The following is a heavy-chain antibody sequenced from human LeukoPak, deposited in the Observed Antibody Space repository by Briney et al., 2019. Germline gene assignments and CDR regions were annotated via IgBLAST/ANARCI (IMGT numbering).Heavy chain of an antibody. V-gene: IGHV3-11*04. Sequence: GGSLRLSCAACGFTFSDYYMSWIRQAPGKGLEWVSYISSSGSTIYYADSVKGRFTISRDNAKNSLYLQMNSLRAEDTAVYYCAREEVHDFWSGYSPNRFDPWGQGTLVTVSS. CDR2: ISSSGSTI. CDR3: AREEVHDFWSGYSPNRFDP. J-gene: IGHJ5*02. CDR1: GFTFSDYY. D-gene: IGHD3-3*01.